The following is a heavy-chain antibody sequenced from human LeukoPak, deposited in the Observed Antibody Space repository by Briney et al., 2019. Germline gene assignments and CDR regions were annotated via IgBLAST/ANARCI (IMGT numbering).Heavy chain of an antibody. V-gene: IGHV3-74*01. Sequence: TGGSLRLSCAASGFTFSKYWMHWVRQAPGKGLVWVSRINSDGSSTSYADSVKGRLTISRDNAKNTLYLQMNSLRAEDTAVYYCASTGYSSNLDFDYWGQGTLVTVSS. D-gene: IGHD6-13*01. J-gene: IGHJ4*02. CDR3: ASTGYSSNLDFDY. CDR2: INSDGSST. CDR1: GFTFSKYW.